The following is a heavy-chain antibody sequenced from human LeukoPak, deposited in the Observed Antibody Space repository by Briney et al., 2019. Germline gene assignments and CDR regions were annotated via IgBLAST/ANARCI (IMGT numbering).Heavy chain of an antibody. CDR1: GDSISSSSSY. D-gene: IGHD4-17*01. CDR2: IYYSGST. Sequence: ASETLSLTCTVSGDSISSSSSYWGWIRQPPGEGLEWIGSIYYSGSTYYNTSLKSRVTISVDTSKNQFSLRLNSVTAADTAVYYCARSRLRSRTVTYNWFDPWGQGTLVTVSS. CDR3: ARSRLRSRTVTYNWFDP. J-gene: IGHJ5*02. V-gene: IGHV4-39*01.